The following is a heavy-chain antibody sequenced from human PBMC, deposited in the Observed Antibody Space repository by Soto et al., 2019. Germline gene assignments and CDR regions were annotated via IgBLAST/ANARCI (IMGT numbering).Heavy chain of an antibody. Sequence: EVQLVESGGCLIQPGRSLRLSCTPSGFTFPDYGVSWFRQAPGTGLEWLGFIRSRPYGGTTEYAASVEGRFTISRDNSEGIAYLQMNSLKTEDTAVYYCAKKFDYGDYPFYFDYWGQGTLVTVSS. D-gene: IGHD4-17*01. CDR3: AKKFDYGDYPFYFDY. CDR1: GFTFPDYG. V-gene: IGHV3-49*03. J-gene: IGHJ4*02. CDR2: IRSRPYGGTT.